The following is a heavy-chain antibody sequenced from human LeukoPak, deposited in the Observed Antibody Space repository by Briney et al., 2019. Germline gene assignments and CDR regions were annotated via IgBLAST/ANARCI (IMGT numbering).Heavy chain of an antibody. J-gene: IGHJ4*02. CDR1: DLTVSSNY. Sequence: GGSLRLSCAASDLTVSSNYMSWVRQAPGKGLEWVSVIYSGGSTYYADSVKGRFTISRDNSKNTLYLHMNSLRAEDTAVYYCARAPVGPSRALDYWGQGTLVTVSS. D-gene: IGHD1-26*01. V-gene: IGHV3-53*01. CDR2: IYSGGST. CDR3: ARAPVGPSRALDY.